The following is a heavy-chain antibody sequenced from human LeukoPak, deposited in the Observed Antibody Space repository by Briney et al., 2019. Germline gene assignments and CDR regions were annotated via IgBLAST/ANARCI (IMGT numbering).Heavy chain of an antibody. Sequence: SETQSLTCAVYGGSFSGYYWSWIRQPPGKGLEWIGEINHSGSTNYNPSLKSRVTISVDTSKNQFSLKLSSVTAADTAVYYCARGYSSGPTHWGQGTLVTVSS. CDR1: GGSFSGYY. CDR3: ARGYSSGPTH. V-gene: IGHV4-34*01. CDR2: INHSGST. J-gene: IGHJ4*02. D-gene: IGHD6-19*01.